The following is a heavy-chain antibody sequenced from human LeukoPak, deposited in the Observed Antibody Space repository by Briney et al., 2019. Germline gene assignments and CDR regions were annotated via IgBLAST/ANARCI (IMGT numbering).Heavy chain of an antibody. J-gene: IGHJ4*02. D-gene: IGHD5-12*01. Sequence: SETLSLTCTVSGGSIGSYYWSWIRQPPGKGLEWIGYIYYSGSTNYNPSLKSRVTISVDTSKSQFFLILSSVTAADTAVYYCARHGGGGYGLDYWGQGTLVTVSS. CDR2: IYYSGST. CDR3: ARHGGGGYGLDY. CDR1: GGSIGSYY. V-gene: IGHV4-59*08.